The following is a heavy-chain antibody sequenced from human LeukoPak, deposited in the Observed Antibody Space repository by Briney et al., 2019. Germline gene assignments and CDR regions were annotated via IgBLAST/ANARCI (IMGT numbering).Heavy chain of an antibody. Sequence: PGGSLRLSCAASGFTVSSTYMSWVRQAPGKGLEWVSVIYSGGITYYADSVKGRFTISRHDSKNTVYLQMNSLRPEDTALYYCARVAPGYTYAYGAPYYFDNWGQGTLVTVSS. J-gene: IGHJ4*02. CDR2: IYSGGIT. V-gene: IGHV3-53*04. CDR1: GFTVSSTY. CDR3: ARVAPGYTYAYGAPYYFDN. D-gene: IGHD5-18*01.